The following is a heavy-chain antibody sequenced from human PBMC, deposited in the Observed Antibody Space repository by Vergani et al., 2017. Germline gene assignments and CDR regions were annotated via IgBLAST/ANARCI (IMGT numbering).Heavy chain of an antibody. CDR1: GFSFSDHA. V-gene: IGHV3-48*01. D-gene: IGHD3-10*01. Sequence: EVKMVQSGGGLARPGGSLRLSCVVSGFSFSDHAMNWVRQAPGKGLEWISYINDDSSDIYYADSVKGRFTISRDNAKNSLFLQMNSLRAEDTGVYYCARYGSGSDYKDPFDHWGQGSLVTVSS. J-gene: IGHJ4*02. CDR2: INDDSSDI. CDR3: ARYGSGSDYKDPFDH.